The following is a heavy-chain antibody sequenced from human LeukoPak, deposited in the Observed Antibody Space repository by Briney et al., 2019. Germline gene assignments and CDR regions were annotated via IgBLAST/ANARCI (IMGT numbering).Heavy chain of an antibody. CDR1: GFTFSGSA. CDR2: IRSKANSYAT. J-gene: IGHJ4*02. CDR3: TRPVGATIWMGG. D-gene: IGHD1-26*01. Sequence: PGGSPRLSCAASGFTFSGSAMHWVRQASGKGLEWVGRIRSKANSYATAYAASVKGRFTISRDDSKNTAYLQMNSLKTEDTAVYYCTRPVGATIWMGGWGQGTLVTVSS. V-gene: IGHV3-73*01.